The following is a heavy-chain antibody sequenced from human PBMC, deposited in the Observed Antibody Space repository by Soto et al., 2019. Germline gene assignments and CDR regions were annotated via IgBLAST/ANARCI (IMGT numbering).Heavy chain of an antibody. CDR1: GGSVSSGDYY. V-gene: IGHV4-30-4*01. CDR2: IYYSGNT. J-gene: IGHJ4*02. D-gene: IGHD6-13*01. CDR3: ARVDSSSWNWVLDY. Sequence: SETLSLTCTVPGGSVSSGDYYWSWIRQPPGKGLEWIGNIYYSGNTYYNPSLKSRVIISVDTSKNQFSLKLTSVTAADTAVYYCARVDSSSWNWVLDYWGRGTLVTVSS.